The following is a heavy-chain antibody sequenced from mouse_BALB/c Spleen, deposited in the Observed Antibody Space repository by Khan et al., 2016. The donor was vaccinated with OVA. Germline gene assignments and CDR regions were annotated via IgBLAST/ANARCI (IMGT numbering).Heavy chain of an antibody. J-gene: IGHJ3*01. V-gene: IGHV1-77*01. Sequence: QVRLQQSGAELARPGASVKLSCKASGYTFTDYYINWVKQRTGQGLEWIGEIYPGSGNTYYNEKFKGKATLTADKSSSTAYMQLSSLTSEDSAVFVCARRNYFGYTFAYWGQGTLVTVSA. D-gene: IGHD1-2*01. CDR1: GYTFTDYY. CDR2: IYPGSGNT. CDR3: ARRNYFGYTFAY.